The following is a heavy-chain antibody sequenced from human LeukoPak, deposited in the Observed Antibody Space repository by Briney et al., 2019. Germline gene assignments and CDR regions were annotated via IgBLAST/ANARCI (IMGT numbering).Heavy chain of an antibody. CDR2: INTDGGTT. J-gene: IGHJ4*02. D-gene: IGHD4-23*01. CDR1: GFTFSSYW. CDR3: ARGNGGHIDY. V-gene: IGHV3-74*01. Sequence: PGGSLRLSCAASGFTFSSYWMHWVRQAPGKGLVWVSRINTDGGTTTYADSVKGRFTISRDNAKNTLYLQMNSLRAEDTAVYYCARGNGGHIDYWGQGTLVTVSS.